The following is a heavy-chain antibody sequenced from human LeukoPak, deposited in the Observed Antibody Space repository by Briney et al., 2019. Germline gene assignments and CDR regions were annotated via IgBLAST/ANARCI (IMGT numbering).Heavy chain of an antibody. CDR2: IIPIFGTA. D-gene: IGHD3-3*01. J-gene: IGHJ3*02. V-gene: IGHV1-69*05. CDR1: GGTFSSYA. Sequence: PVKVSCKASGGTFSSYAISWVRQAPGQGLEWMGRIIPIFGTANYAQKLQGRVTITTDESTSTAYMELSSLRSEDTAVYYCARVPARLHYDFWSGYYTGWAFDIWGQGTMVTVSS. CDR3: ARVPARLHYDFWSGYYTGWAFDI.